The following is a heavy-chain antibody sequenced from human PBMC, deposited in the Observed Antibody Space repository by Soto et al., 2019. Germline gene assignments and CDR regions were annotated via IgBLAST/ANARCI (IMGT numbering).Heavy chain of an antibody. D-gene: IGHD2-15*01. CDR3: AKGHGYCSGGSCYSWVLYYYMDV. Sequence: GGSLRLSCAASGFTFSSDAMSWVRQAPGKGLEWVSAISGSGGSTYYADSVKGRFTISRDNSKNTLYLQMNSLRAEDTAVYYCAKGHGYCSGGSCYSWVLYYYMDVWGKGTTVTVSS. CDR1: GFTFSSDA. V-gene: IGHV3-23*01. J-gene: IGHJ6*03. CDR2: ISGSGGST.